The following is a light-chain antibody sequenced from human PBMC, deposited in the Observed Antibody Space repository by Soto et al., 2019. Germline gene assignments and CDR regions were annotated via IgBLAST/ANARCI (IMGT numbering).Light chain of an antibody. CDR3: PLYGGSPIFS. V-gene: IGKV3-20*01. J-gene: IGKJ3*01. CDR2: GAS. CDR1: QHIASSY. Sequence: IVLTQSPGTLSLSPGERGTLSCRASQHIASSYLAWYQQKRGQPPRLLIYGASTRASGIPDRFSGSGSGTDFNLTISRLEPEDFAVYYCPLYGGSPIFSFGHGTNVDIK.